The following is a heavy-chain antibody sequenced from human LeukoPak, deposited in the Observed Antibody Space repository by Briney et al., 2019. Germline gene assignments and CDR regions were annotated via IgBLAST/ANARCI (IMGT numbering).Heavy chain of an antibody. Sequence: ASVKVSCKASGYTFTGYYMHGVRQAPGQGLEWMGWINPNSGGTNYAQKFQGRVTMTRDTSISTAYMELSRLRSDDTAVYYCARGGSSIYPWFDPWGQGTLVTVSS. J-gene: IGHJ5*02. V-gene: IGHV1-2*02. CDR1: GYTFTGYY. CDR3: ARGGSSIYPWFDP. CDR2: INPNSGGT. D-gene: IGHD3-9*01.